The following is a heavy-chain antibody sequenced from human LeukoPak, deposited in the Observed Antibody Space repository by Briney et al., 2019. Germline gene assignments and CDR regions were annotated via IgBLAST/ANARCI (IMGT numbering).Heavy chain of an antibody. CDR3: ASHWGNWNDLHY. J-gene: IGHJ4*02. CDR1: GYTFTSYY. V-gene: IGHV1-46*01. Sequence: GASVKVSCKASGYTFTSYYMHWVRQAPGQGLEWMGIINPGGGSTSYAQKFQGRVTMTRDTSTSTVYMELSSLRSEDTAVYYCASHWGNWNDLHYWGQGALVTVSS. D-gene: IGHD1-1*01. CDR2: INPGGGST.